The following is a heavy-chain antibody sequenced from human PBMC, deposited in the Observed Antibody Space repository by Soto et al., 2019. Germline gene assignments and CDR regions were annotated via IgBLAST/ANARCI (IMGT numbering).Heavy chain of an antibody. Sequence: ESLRLPCAASGVTFSSYAMGRDPQAPGRRLDRVSAPSGSGGSTYYADSVKRPFTSCRDTSKNTLYLQMNRLRAEDTAVYYRAKVIDPLNDSSGLAGYWGQGT. CDR2: PSGSGGST. CDR1: GVTFSSYA. D-gene: IGHD3-22*01. CDR3: AKVIDPLNDSSGLAGY. V-gene: IGHV3-23*01. J-gene: IGHJ4*02.